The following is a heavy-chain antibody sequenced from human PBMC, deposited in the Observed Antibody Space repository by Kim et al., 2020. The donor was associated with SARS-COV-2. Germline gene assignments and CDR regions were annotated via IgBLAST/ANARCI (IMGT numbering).Heavy chain of an antibody. CDR3: ARDIVAVTNARGFEY. Sequence: ASVKVSCKASGYTFTNYYIHWVRQAPGQGLEWMGIINPSVGSATYAQKFKGRVTMTRDTSTSTVYMELSSLRFEDTAVYSCARDIVAVTNARGFEYWGQG. J-gene: IGHJ4*02. CDR2: INPSVGSA. V-gene: IGHV1-46*01. D-gene: IGHD2-2*01. CDR1: GYTFTNYY.